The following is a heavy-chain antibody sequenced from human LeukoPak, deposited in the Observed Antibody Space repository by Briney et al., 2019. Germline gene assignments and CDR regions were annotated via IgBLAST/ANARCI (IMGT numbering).Heavy chain of an antibody. Sequence: GGSLRLSCAASGFTFSSYGMHWVRQAPGKGLEWVAVIWYDGSNKYYADSVKGRFTISRDNSKNTLYLQMNSLRAEDTAVYYCARDYVVRGQMGIYYYYGMDVWGQGTTVTVSS. D-gene: IGHD3-10*01. CDR1: GFTFSSYG. CDR2: IWYDGSNK. V-gene: IGHV3-33*01. J-gene: IGHJ6*02. CDR3: ARDYVVRGQMGIYYYYGMDV.